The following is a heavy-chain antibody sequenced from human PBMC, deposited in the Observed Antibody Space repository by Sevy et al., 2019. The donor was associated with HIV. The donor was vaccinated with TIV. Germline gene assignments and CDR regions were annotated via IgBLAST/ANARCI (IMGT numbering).Heavy chain of an antibody. CDR3: ARGMILGGSWYGMDV. J-gene: IGHJ6*02. D-gene: IGHD3-16*01. Sequence: GGSLRLSCAVSEFIVSSNYMTWVRQAPGKGLEWVSVIYSGGNTFYADSVRGRFTISRDNSKNTLYLQMNSLRAEDTAVYYCARGMILGGSWYGMDVWGQGTTVTVSS. CDR1: EFIVSSNY. CDR2: IYSGGNT. V-gene: IGHV3-53*01.